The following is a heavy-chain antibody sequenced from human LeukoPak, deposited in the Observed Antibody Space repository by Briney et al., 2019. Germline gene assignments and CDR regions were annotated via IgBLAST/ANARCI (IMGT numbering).Heavy chain of an antibody. CDR1: GFTFSTFP. Sequence: GGSLRLSCAASGFTFSTFPMTWVRQAPGKGLEWVSVMIGSGADTFYADSVKGRFTIYRDNSKNTLYLQMNSLRAEDTAVYYCAKDFKCELWGQGTLVSVS. D-gene: IGHD4/OR15-4a*01. V-gene: IGHV3-23*01. CDR2: MIGSGADT. CDR3: AKDFKCEL. J-gene: IGHJ4*02.